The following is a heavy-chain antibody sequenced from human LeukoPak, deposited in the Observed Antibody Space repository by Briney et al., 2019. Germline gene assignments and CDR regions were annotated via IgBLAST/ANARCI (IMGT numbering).Heavy chain of an antibody. D-gene: IGHD5-12*01. CDR1: GGSFSSYA. J-gene: IGHJ4*02. CDR2: IIPIFGTA. CDR3: ARDADSGYLRLPVY. Sequence: GASVKVSCKASGGSFSSYAISCVRQASGQGLEWMGGIIPIFGTANYAQKFQGRVTITTDESTSTAYMELSSLRSEDTAVYYCARDADSGYLRLPVYWGQGTLVTVSS. V-gene: IGHV1-69*05.